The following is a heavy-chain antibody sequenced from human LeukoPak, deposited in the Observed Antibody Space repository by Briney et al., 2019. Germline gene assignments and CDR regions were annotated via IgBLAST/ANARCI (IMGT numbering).Heavy chain of an antibody. CDR1: GYTFTSYD. D-gene: IGHD4-17*01. Sequence: GASVKASCKASGYTFTSYDINWVRQATGQGLEWMGWMNPNSGNTGYAQKFQGRVTMTRNTSISTAYMGLSSLRSEDTAVYYCARVGGDTVTNRYWGQGTLVTVSS. CDR3: ARVGGDTVTNRY. V-gene: IGHV1-8*01. J-gene: IGHJ4*02. CDR2: MNPNSGNT.